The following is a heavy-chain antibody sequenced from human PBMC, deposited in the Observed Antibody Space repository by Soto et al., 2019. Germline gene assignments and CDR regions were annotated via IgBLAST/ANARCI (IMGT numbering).Heavy chain of an antibody. CDR1: GGSFSGYY. CDR2: INHSGST. J-gene: IGHJ4*02. CDR3: GRTNRNRKFCH. Sequence: PSETLSLTCAVYGGSFSGYYWSWIREPPGKGLEWIGEINHSGSTNYNPSLKSRVTISVDTSKNQFSLKLSSVTAADPALYYWGRTNRNRKFCHRGQGTLDTVSS. V-gene: IGHV4-34*01. D-gene: IGHD1-1*01.